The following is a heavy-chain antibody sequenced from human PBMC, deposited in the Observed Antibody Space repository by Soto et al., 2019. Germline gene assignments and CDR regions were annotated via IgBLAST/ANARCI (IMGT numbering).Heavy chain of an antibody. CDR1: GGSIISTISY. Sequence: PSETLSLTCTVSGGSIISTISYWGWIRQPPGKGLEWIGSIHYSGSTYYNPSLKSRVTISVDTSKNQFSLKLSSVTAADTAVYYCARESDYDSRGYRNWFDPWGQGTLVTVSS. V-gene: IGHV4-39*07. CDR2: IHYSGST. J-gene: IGHJ5*02. CDR3: ARESDYDSRGYRNWFDP. D-gene: IGHD3-22*01.